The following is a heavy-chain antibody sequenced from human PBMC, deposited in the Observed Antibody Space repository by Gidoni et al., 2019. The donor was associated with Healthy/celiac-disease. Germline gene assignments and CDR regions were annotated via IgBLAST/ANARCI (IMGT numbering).Heavy chain of an antibody. CDR3: ARDALGGIGSSWFVWFDP. V-gene: IGHV4-61*02. CDR2: IHTRGST. Sequence: QVQLQESGPGLLKPSQTLALTCTVPGGSISSGSDYWSWIRQPAGKGLEWIGRIHTRGSTNYNPSLQSRVPIPVDPSKNQFSLKLGSVTAAATAVYYCARDALGGIGSSWFVWFDPWGQGTLVTVSS. D-gene: IGHD6-13*01. CDR1: GGSISSGSDY. J-gene: IGHJ5*02.